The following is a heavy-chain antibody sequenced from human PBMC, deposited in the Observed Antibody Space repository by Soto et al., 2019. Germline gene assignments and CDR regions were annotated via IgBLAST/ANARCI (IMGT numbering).Heavy chain of an antibody. Sequence: QVQLVESGGGVVQPGRSLRLSCAASGFTFSSYGMHWVRQAPGKGLEWVALLSSDGSNKYYAESVKGRFAISRDNSKNTLYLQMNSRRAEDTAVYFCAKDRGAGSSSWQGGFYYYGLDVWGQGTTVTVSS. V-gene: IGHV3-30*18. CDR1: GFTFSSYG. J-gene: IGHJ6*02. CDR3: AKDRGAGSSSWQGGFYYYGLDV. D-gene: IGHD6-13*01. CDR2: LSSDGSNK.